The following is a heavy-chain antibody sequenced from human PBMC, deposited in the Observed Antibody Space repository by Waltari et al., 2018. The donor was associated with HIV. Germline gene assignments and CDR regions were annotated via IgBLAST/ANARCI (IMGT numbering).Heavy chain of an antibody. CDR2: IWPIDSDP. Sequence: QLVQSGGEVKQTGESLKISCKGSGFTFTNYWIAWVRQMPGKGLEWMGMIWPIDSDPKYSPAFKGHVTISADRSTSTAYLQWSSLRASDTAMYYCASPKGGWLFAFDVWGQGTKVTVSS. J-gene: IGHJ3*01. D-gene: IGHD6-19*01. V-gene: IGHV5-51*01. CDR3: ASPKGGWLFAFDV. CDR1: GFTFTNYW.